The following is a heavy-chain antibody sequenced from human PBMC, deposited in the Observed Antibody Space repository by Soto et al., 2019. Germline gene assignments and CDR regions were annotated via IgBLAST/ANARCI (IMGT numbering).Heavy chain of an antibody. V-gene: IGHV3-21*01. Sequence: GGSLRLSCAASGFTFSSYSMNWVRQAPGKGLEWVSSISSSSSYIYYADSVKGRFTISRDNAKNSLYLQMNSLRAEDTAVYYCARYCSSTSCYKSAFDIWGQGTMVTVSS. J-gene: IGHJ3*02. D-gene: IGHD2-2*02. CDR2: ISSSSSYI. CDR1: GFTFSSYS. CDR3: ARYCSSTSCYKSAFDI.